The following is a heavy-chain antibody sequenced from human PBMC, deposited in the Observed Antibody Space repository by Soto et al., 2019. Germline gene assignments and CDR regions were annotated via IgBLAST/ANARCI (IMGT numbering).Heavy chain of an antibody. CDR2: INHSGST. V-gene: IGHV4-34*01. Sequence: SETLSLTCAVYGGSFSGYYWSWIRQPPGKGLEWIGEINHSGSTNYNPSLKSRVTISVDTSKNQFSLKLSSVTAADTAVYYCASSIFGVVIGYFDYWGQGTLVTVSS. CDR3: ASSIFGVVIGYFDY. CDR1: GGSFSGYY. D-gene: IGHD3-3*01. J-gene: IGHJ4*02.